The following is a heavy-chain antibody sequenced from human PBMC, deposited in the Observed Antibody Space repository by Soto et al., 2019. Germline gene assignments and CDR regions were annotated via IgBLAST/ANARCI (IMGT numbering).Heavy chain of an antibody. V-gene: IGHV3-11*01. CDR1: GFTFSDHY. CDR3: ARGVPTMIVAPGY. D-gene: IGHD3-22*01. Sequence: QVQLVESGGGLVKPGGSLRLSCAASGFTFSDHYMTWIRQAPGKGLEWISYMSSSGTTIYYADSVKGRFTISRDNAKDSLYLQMNSLRVEDTAVYYCARGVPTMIVAPGYWGQGTLVTVSS. J-gene: IGHJ4*02. CDR2: MSSSGTTI.